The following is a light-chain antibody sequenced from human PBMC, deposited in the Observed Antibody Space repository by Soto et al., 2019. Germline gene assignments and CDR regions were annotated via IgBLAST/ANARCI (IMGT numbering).Light chain of an antibody. Sequence: SYELTQPPSVSVAPGQTARITCGGDNIGSRSVHWYQQKPGQAPVLVVYDDSDRPSGISERFSGSNSGYTATLTITRVEAGDEADYYCQVWDTTRDYSVVFGGGTQLTVL. CDR2: DDS. CDR3: QVWDTTRDYSVV. J-gene: IGLJ2*01. CDR1: NIGSRS. V-gene: IGLV3-21*02.